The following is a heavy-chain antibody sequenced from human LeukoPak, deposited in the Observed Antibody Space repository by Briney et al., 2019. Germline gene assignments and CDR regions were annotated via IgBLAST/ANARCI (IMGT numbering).Heavy chain of an antibody. CDR1: GFTFSTYA. V-gene: IGHV3-23*01. Sequence: GGSLRLSCAASGFTFSTYAMSWVRQAAGKGLEWVSLISGSGGGTYYADSVKGRFTISRDNSKNTLCLQMNSLRAEDTAVYYCASRKGIAVAGTFDYWGQGTLVTVSS. CDR2: ISGSGGGT. CDR3: ASRKGIAVAGTFDY. D-gene: IGHD6-19*01. J-gene: IGHJ4*02.